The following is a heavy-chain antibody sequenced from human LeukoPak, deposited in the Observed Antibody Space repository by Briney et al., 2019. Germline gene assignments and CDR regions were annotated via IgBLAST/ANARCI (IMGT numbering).Heavy chain of an antibody. V-gene: IGHV1-69*13. D-gene: IGHD1-14*01. CDR2: IIPIFGTA. CDR3: ARDSSDFRNLIPH. Sequence: SVKVSCKASGYTFTGYYMHWVRQAPGQGLEWMGGIIPIFGTAKYAQKFQGRVTITADESTSTAYMELSSLRSEDTAVYYCARDSSDFRNLIPHWGQGTLVTVSS. CDR1: GYTFTGYY. J-gene: IGHJ1*01.